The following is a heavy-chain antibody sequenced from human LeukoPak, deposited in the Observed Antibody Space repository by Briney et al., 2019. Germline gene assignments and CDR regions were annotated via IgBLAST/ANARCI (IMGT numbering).Heavy chain of an antibody. CDR1: GFSFSSYA. V-gene: IGHV3-23*01. CDR2: ISGSGGST. Sequence: GGSLRLSCAASGFSFSSYAMSWVRQAPGKGLEWVSAISGSGGSTYNADSVKGRFTISRDNSKNTLYLQMNSLRAEDTAVYYCARGHDILTGRHFDYWGQGTLVTVSS. CDR3: ARGHDILTGRHFDY. J-gene: IGHJ4*02. D-gene: IGHD3-9*01.